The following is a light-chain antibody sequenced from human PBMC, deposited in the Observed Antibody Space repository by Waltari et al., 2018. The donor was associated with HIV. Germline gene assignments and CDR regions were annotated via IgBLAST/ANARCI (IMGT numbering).Light chain of an antibody. Sequence: QTVVTQEPSFSVSPEGTVTLTCGLNSVSVSTTSFTSWYQQTPGQAPRTLIYSTNIRSSGVPDRFSGSILGNKAALTITGAQADDESDYYCLVHMGHGAWVFGGGTKLTVL. CDR3: LVHMGHGAWV. CDR2: STN. V-gene: IGLV8-61*01. CDR1: SVSVSTTSF. J-gene: IGLJ3*02.